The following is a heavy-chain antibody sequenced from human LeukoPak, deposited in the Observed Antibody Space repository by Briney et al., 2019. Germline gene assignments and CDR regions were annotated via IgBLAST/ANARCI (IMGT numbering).Heavy chain of an antibody. J-gene: IGHJ4*02. D-gene: IGHD1-26*01. CDR1: GFTFSSA. Sequence: PGGSLRLSCAASGFTFSSAMSWVRQAPGKGLDWVSVISASGDTTYYADSVKGRFTISRDNSKNTLYLQMNSLRAEGTALYYCAKGSSGTYSRIYFDYWGQGTLVTVSS. V-gene: IGHV3-23*01. CDR3: AKGSSGTYSRIYFDY. CDR2: ISASGDTT.